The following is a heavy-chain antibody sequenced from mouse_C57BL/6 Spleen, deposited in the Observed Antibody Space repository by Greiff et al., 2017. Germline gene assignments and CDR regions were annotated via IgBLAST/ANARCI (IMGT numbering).Heavy chain of an antibody. V-gene: IGHV1-59*01. Sequence: QVQLQQPGAELVRPGTSVKLSCKASGYTFTSYWMHWVKQRPGQGLEWIGVIDPSASYTNYNQKFKGKATWTVDTSSSTAYMQLSSLTSEDSAVYYCARVGTVVATDYWGQGTTLTVSS. D-gene: IGHD1-1*01. CDR1: GYTFTSYW. CDR3: ARVGTVVATDY. J-gene: IGHJ2*01. CDR2: IDPSASYT.